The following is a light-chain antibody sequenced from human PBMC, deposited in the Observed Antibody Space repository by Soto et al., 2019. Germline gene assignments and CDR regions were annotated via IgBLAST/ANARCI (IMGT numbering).Light chain of an antibody. J-gene: IGLJ1*01. Sequence: QSVLTQPPSVSGDPGQRVTISCTGSTSNIGAGYDVHWYQQRPGTAPKLLIYGNSNRPSGVPDRFSGSKSGTSASLAITGLQAEDEADYYCQSYDSSLSGYNYVFGTGTKVTVL. CDR1: TSNIGAGYD. V-gene: IGLV1-40*01. CDR2: GNS. CDR3: QSYDSSLSGYNYV.